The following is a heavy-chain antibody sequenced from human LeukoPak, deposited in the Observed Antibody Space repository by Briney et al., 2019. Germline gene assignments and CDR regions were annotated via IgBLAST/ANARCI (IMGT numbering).Heavy chain of an antibody. CDR3: ARSVNAYYYDSSALAPGDY. D-gene: IGHD3-22*01. V-gene: IGHV1-69*06. J-gene: IGHJ4*02. Sequence: SVKVSCKASGYTFTTYGISWVRQAPGQGLEWMGGIIPIFGTANYAQKFQGRVTITADKSTSTAYMELSSLRSEDTAVYYCARSVNAYYYDSSALAPGDYWGQGTLVTVSS. CDR1: GYTFTTYG. CDR2: IIPIFGTA.